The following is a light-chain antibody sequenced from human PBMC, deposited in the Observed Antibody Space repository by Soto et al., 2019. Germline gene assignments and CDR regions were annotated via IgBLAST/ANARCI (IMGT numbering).Light chain of an antibody. V-gene: IGKV2-28*01. CDR1: PSLLHSNGYNY. CDR3: MPALQAAGS. J-gene: IGKJ3*01. CDR2: LGS. Sequence: DIVMTQSPLSLPVTPGEPASISCRSSPSLLHSNGYNYLDWYLQKPGQSPQLLIYLGSNQASGVPDRFSGSVSRTDVSIRISTVAAQYVEALYRMPALQAAGSFGRGTQVDIK.